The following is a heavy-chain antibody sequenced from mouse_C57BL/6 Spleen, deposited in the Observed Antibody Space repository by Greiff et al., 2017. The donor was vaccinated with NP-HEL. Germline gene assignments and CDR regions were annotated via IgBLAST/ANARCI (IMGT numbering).Heavy chain of an antibody. D-gene: IGHD1-1*01. CDR3: ARPYYYGSRYPAY. CDR1: GFTFSSYT. V-gene: IGHV5-9*01. Sequence: EVKLVESGGGLVKPGGSLKLSCAASGFTFSSYTMSWVRQTPEKRLEWVATISGGGGNTYYPDSVKGRFTISRDNAKNTRYLQMSSLRSEDTALYFCARPYYYGSRYPAYWGQGTLVTVSA. CDR2: ISGGGGNT. J-gene: IGHJ3*01.